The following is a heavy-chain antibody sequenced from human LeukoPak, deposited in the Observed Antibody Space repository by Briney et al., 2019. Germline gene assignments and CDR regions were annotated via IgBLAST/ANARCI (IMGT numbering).Heavy chain of an antibody. Sequence: GGSLRLSCAASGFTFSSYWMSWVRQAPGKGLEWVSAISGSGGSTYYADSVKGRFTISRDNSKNTLYLQMNSLRAEDTAVYYCAKHSSGYYYVDYWGQGTLVTVSS. CDR3: AKHSSGYYYVDY. CDR2: ISGSGGST. CDR1: GFTFSSYW. V-gene: IGHV3-23*01. D-gene: IGHD3-22*01. J-gene: IGHJ4*02.